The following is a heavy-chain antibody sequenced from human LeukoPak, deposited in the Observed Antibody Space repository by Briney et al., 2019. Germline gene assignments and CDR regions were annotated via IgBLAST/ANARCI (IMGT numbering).Heavy chain of an antibody. J-gene: IGHJ4*02. Sequence: GGSLRLFCAASGFTFSTYSMSWVRQAPGKGLEWVSYISSSSSSIHYADSVEGRFTISRDNAMSSLYLHMNSLRAEDTAVYYCVRDQRWQLPHYFDYWGQGTLVTVSS. CDR1: GFTFSTYS. V-gene: IGHV3-48*04. CDR2: ISSSSSSI. CDR3: VRDQRWQLPHYFDY. D-gene: IGHD4-23*01.